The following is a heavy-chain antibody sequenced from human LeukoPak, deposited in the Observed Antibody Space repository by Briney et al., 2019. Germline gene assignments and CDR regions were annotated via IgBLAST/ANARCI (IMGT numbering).Heavy chain of an antibody. V-gene: IGHV4-4*09. J-gene: IGHJ5*02. Sequence: SETLSLSCVVSGASISRHYWSWIRQPPGKGLEWICYISASGRTKYNPALKSRVTISGDTSNNQFSLRLTSVTAADTAVYYCARHRENSYESNHRGFDPWGPGTLVTVSS. D-gene: IGHD3-22*01. CDR2: ISASGRT. CDR1: GASISRHY. CDR3: ARHRENSYESNHRGFDP.